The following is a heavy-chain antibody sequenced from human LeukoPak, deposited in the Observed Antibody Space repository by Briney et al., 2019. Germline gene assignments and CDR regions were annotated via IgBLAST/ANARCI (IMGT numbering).Heavy chain of an antibody. CDR1: GFTFSSYA. CDR2: ISGSGGST. V-gene: IGHV3-23*01. J-gene: IGHJ4*02. D-gene: IGHD2-21*02. CDR3: ARVLKLYCGGDCNYFDY. Sequence: GGSLRLSCAASGFTFSSYAMSWVRQAPGKGLEWVSAISGSGGSTYYADSVKGRFTISRNNAKNSLYLQMNSLRAEDTAVYYCARVLKLYCGGDCNYFDYWGQGTLVTVSS.